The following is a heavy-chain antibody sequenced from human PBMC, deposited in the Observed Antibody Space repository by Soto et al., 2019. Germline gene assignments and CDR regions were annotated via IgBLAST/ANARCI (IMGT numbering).Heavy chain of an antibody. CDR2: ISRSGTSI. CDR3: ASFIDGDSGDF. Sequence: EVQLVESGGGLVKSGGSLRLSCAASGFTFSDYGMNWVRQAPGKGLEWVAFISRSGTSINYADSVKGRFTISRDNAKNSLSLQMNSLRAEDTAVYYCASFIDGDSGDFWGQGTLVTVSS. D-gene: IGHD4-17*01. J-gene: IGHJ4*02. V-gene: IGHV3-21*01. CDR1: GFTFSDYG.